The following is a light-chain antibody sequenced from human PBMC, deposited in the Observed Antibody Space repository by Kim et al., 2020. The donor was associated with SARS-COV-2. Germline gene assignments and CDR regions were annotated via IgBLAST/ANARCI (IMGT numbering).Light chain of an antibody. CDR1: KLGDKY. V-gene: IGLV3-1*01. CDR3: QAWDSSIVV. CDR2: QDT. Sequence: SYKLTQPPSVSVSPGQTATITCSGDKLGDKYACWYQQKPGQSPVLVIYQDTKRPSGIPERFSGSNSGNTATLTISGTQAMDEADYYCQAWDSSIVVFGGG. J-gene: IGLJ2*01.